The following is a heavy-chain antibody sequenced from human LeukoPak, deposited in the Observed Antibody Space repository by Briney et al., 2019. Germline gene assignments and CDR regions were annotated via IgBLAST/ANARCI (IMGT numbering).Heavy chain of an antibody. CDR3: ARENGPTGTISY. CDR2: IYYSGST. J-gene: IGHJ4*02. CDR1: GGSISSYY. Sequence: SETLSLTCTVSGGSISSYYWSWIRQPPGKGLEWIGYIYYSGSTNYNPSLKSRVTISVDTSKNQFSLKLSSVTAADTAVYYCARENGPTGTISYWGQGTLVTVSS. D-gene: IGHD1-7*01. V-gene: IGHV4-59*01.